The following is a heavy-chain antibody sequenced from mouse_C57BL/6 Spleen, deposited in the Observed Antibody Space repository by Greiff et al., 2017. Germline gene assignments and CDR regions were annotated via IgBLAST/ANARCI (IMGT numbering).Heavy chain of an antibody. CDR2: ISSGGDYI. Sequence: EVQGVESGEGLVKPGGSLKLSCAASGFTFSSYAMSWVRQTPEKRLEWVAYISSGGDYIYYADTVKGRFTISRDNARNTLYLQMSSLKSEDTAMYYWTREDYGSSRHWFAYWGQGALVTVS. V-gene: IGHV5-9-1*02. CDR1: GFTFSSYA. J-gene: IGHJ3*01. D-gene: IGHD1-1*01. CDR3: TREDYGSSRHWFAY.